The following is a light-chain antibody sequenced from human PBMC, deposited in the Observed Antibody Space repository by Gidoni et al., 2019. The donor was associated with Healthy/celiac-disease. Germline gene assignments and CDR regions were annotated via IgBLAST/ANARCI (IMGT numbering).Light chain of an antibody. CDR3: QTWGTGIQI. Sequence: QLVPTQSTCASASLGASVKLTCTLRSGHSSYAIAWHQQQPEKGTRYLMKLNSDGSHSKGAGIPDRFSGSSSGAERYLTISSLQSEDEADYYCQTWGTGIQIFGGGTKLTVL. CDR1: SGHSSYA. J-gene: IGLJ2*01. V-gene: IGLV4-69*01. CDR2: LNSDGSH.